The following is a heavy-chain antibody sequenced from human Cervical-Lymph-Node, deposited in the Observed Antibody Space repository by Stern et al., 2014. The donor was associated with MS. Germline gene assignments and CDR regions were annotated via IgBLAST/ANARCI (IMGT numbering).Heavy chain of an antibody. Sequence: QVTLRESGPTLVKPTQTLTLTCTFSGFSLSTSGVGVGWIRQPPGEALEWLALLYWDDDKRYSRSLKSRLTITKDTSKNQVVLTMTNVDPVETATYYCAHSPSLELWAHYFDYWGQGTLVTVSS. V-gene: IGHV2-5*02. D-gene: IGHD1-7*01. J-gene: IGHJ4*02. CDR3: AHSPSLELWAHYFDY. CDR1: GFSLSTSGVG. CDR2: LYWDDDK.